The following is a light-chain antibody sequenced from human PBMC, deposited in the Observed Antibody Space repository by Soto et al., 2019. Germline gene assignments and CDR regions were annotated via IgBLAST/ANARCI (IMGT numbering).Light chain of an antibody. CDR3: QQYYNWPRT. CDR1: QNIHTN. Sequence: LVITQSPTALSLSAGEVATLSFIACQNIHTNVAFYQQKPGQAPRLLFYAACTGATGLPARFSGSGSRTEFTLTINSLQAEDCAVYYRQQYYNWPRTFGQGTRLEIK. J-gene: IGKJ5*01. CDR2: AAC. V-gene: IGKV3-15*01.